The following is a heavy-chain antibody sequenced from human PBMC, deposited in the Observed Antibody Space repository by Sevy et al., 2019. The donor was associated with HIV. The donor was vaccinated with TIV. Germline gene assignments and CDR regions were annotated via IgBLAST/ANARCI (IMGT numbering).Heavy chain of an antibody. D-gene: IGHD3-3*01. CDR3: ATLDFWSDYPLYGMDV. Sequence: ASVKVSCKVSGYTLTKLSMHWVRQAPGKGLQWMGGFDPEDGKTIYAQKFQGRVTMTEDTSTDTAYMELSSLRSEDTAVYYCATLDFWSDYPLYGMDVWGQWTTVTDSS. CDR2: FDPEDGKT. CDR1: GYTLTKLS. J-gene: IGHJ6*02. V-gene: IGHV1-24*01.